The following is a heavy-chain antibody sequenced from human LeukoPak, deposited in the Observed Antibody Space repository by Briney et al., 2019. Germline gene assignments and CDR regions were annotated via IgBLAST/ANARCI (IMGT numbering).Heavy chain of an antibody. D-gene: IGHD4-17*01. CDR3: ARKDYGARNHQEYYFDY. V-gene: IGHV3-21*01. J-gene: IGHJ4*02. Sequence: GGSLRLSCAASGFTFSSYSMNWVRQAPGKGLEWVSSISSSSSYIYYADSVKCRFTISIDNAKNSLYLQMNSLRAEVTAVFYCARKDYGARNHQEYYFDYWGQGTMVTVSS. CDR1: GFTFSSYS. CDR2: ISSSSSYI.